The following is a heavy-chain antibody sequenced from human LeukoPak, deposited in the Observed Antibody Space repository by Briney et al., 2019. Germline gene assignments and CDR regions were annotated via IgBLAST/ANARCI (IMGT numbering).Heavy chain of an antibody. J-gene: IGHJ4*02. V-gene: IGHV3-30*18. CDR2: ISYGGINK. CDR1: GFTFSRYG. CDR3: AKERATETRRLDY. Sequence: GGSLRLSCAASGFTFSRYGMHWVRQAPGKGLEWVAVISYGGINKNYADSVKGRFTISRDNSKNTLYLQMNSLRPEDAAVYYCAKERATETRRLDYWGQGTLVTVSS.